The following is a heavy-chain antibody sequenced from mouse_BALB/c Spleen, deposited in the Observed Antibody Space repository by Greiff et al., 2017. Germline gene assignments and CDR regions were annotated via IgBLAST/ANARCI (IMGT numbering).Heavy chain of an antibody. Sequence: VQLQQSGAELVKPGASVKLSCTASGFNIKDTYMHWVKQRPEQGLEWIGRIDPANGNTKYDPKFQGKATITADTSSNTAYLQLGSLTSEDTAVYYCARDTTGAFDVWGAGTTVTVSS. CDR2: IDPANGNT. CDR1: GFNIKDTY. CDR3: ARDTTGAFDV. J-gene: IGHJ1*01. D-gene: IGHD1-1*01. V-gene: IGHV14-3*02.